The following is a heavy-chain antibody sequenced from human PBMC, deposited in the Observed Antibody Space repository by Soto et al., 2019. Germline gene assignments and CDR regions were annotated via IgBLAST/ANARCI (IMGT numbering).Heavy chain of an antibody. CDR3: ASVPGIAAADFDY. J-gene: IGHJ4*02. CDR2: IYYSGST. V-gene: IGHV4-61*01. D-gene: IGHD6-13*01. Sequence: SETLSLTCTVSGGSVSSGNYYWSWIRQPPGKGLEWIGYIYYSGSTNYNPSLKSRVTISVDTSKNQFSLKLSSVTAADTAVYYCASVPGIAAADFDYWGQGTLVTVSS. CDR1: GGSVSSGNYY.